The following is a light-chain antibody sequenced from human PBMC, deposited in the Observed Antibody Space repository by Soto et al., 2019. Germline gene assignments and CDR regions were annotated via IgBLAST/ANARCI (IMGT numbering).Light chain of an antibody. Sequence: EMVVTQSPATLSVSPGERATLSCRASQSVSSYLAWYQQKPGQAPRLLIYDASNRATGIPARFSGSGSGTDFTLTISSLEPEDFAVYYCQQRSNWPGTFGQGTKVDIK. CDR2: DAS. J-gene: IGKJ1*01. CDR1: QSVSSY. V-gene: IGKV3-11*01. CDR3: QQRSNWPGT.